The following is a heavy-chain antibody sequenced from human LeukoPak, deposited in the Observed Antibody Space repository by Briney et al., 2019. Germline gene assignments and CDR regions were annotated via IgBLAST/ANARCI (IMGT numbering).Heavy chain of an antibody. J-gene: IGHJ4*02. CDR1: GYTFTGYY. V-gene: IGHV1-2*02. Sequence: ASVKVSCKASGYTFTGYYMHWVRQAPGHGLEWMGWINPNSGGTNYAQKFQGRVTLTRDTSISTAYMDLSRLRFDDTAVYFCARVGGDSGRGWDPADYWGQGTLVTVSS. CDR2: INPNSGGT. D-gene: IGHD4-17*01. CDR3: ARVGGDSGRGWDPADY.